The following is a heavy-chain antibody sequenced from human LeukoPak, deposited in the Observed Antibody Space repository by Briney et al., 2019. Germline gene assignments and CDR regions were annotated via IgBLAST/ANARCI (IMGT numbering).Heavy chain of an antibody. J-gene: IGHJ4*02. CDR2: INTSTGNP. D-gene: IGHD3-9*01. CDR1: GYTFTTYA. Sequence: ASVKVSCKASGYTFTTYAMNWVRQAPGQGLEWMGWINTSTGNPTYAQGFTGRFVFSLDTSVSTAYLQISSLKAEDTAVYYCARRMYYDILTGYYPFDYWGQGTLVTVSS. V-gene: IGHV7-4-1*02. CDR3: ARRMYYDILTGYYPFDY.